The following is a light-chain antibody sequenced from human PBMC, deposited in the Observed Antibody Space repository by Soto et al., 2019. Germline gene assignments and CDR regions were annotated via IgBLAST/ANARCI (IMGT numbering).Light chain of an antibody. CDR3: QQRSSWPPYT. CDR2: DAS. CDR1: QSVSRI. V-gene: IGKV3-11*01. J-gene: IGKJ2*01. Sequence: EIVLTQSPATLSLSPGERATLSCRASQSVSRILAWYQQNPGQAPRLLIDDASNRATGVPARFSGSGSATDFSLTISSLEPEDFAVYYCQQRSSWPPYTFGQGTKLEIK.